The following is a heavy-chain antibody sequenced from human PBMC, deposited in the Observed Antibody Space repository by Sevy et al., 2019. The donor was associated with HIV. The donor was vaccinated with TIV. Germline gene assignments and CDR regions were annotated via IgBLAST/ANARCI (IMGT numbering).Heavy chain of an antibody. CDR3: ARVVPTYYYDSSGYSSYWYFDL. CDR1: GFTFSSYW. V-gene: IGHV3-74*01. Sequence: GGSLSLSCAASGFTFSSYWMHWVRQAPGKGLVWVSRINGDGSSTTYADSVKGRFTISRDNAKNTLSLQMNSLRAEDTAVYYCARVVPTYYYDSSGYSSYWYFDLWGRGTLVTVSS. J-gene: IGHJ2*01. CDR2: INGDGSST. D-gene: IGHD3-22*01.